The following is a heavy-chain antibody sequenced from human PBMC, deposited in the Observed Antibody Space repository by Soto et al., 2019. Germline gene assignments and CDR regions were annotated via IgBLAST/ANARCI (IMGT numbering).Heavy chain of an antibody. Sequence: SETLSLTCAVYGGSFSGYYWSWIRQPPGKGLEWIGEINHSGSTNYNPSLKSRVTISVDTSKNQFSLKLSSVTAADTAVYYCASQTANYYGSASYYLPFDYWGQGTLVTVSS. D-gene: IGHD3-10*01. V-gene: IGHV4-34*01. CDR1: GGSFSGYY. J-gene: IGHJ4*02. CDR2: INHSGST. CDR3: ASQTANYYGSASYYLPFDY.